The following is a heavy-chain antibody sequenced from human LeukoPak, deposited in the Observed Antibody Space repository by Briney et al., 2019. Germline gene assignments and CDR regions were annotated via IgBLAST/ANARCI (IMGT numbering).Heavy chain of an antibody. CDR3: TRRPSMGKLQCLPFYGSGYSRALDY. Sequence: PGGSLRLSCAASRFTFSSYSMNWVRQAPGEGLEWVSYISTSSTYIYYADSVKGRFTISRDNANNSLYLQMNSLRAEDTAVYYCTRRPSMGKLQCLPFYGSGYSRALDYWGQGTLVTVSS. D-gene: IGHD3-10*01. CDR1: RFTFSSYS. V-gene: IGHV3-21*01. CDR2: ISTSSTYI. J-gene: IGHJ4*02.